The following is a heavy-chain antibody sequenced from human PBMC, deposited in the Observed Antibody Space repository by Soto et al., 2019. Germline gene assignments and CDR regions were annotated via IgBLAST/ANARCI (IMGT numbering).Heavy chain of an antibody. V-gene: IGHV3-33*01. CDR3: ARDLIGTGLLDY. CDR1: GFTFSSYG. CDR2: IWYDGSNK. Sequence: ESGGGVVQPGRSLRLSCAASGFTFSSYGMHWVRQAPGKGLEWVAVIWYDGSNKYYADSVKGRFTISRDNSKNTLYLQMNSLRAEDTAVYYCARDLIGTGLLDYWGQGTLVTVSS. D-gene: IGHD1-1*01. J-gene: IGHJ4*02.